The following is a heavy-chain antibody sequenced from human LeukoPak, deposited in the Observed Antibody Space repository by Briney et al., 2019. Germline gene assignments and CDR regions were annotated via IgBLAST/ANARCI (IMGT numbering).Heavy chain of an antibody. D-gene: IGHD6-19*01. CDR3: AKGRSGWYRAIDY. CDR2: ISGSGGST. V-gene: IGHV3-23*01. CDR1: GFTFSSYA. Sequence: GSLRLSCAASGFTFSSYAMHWVRQAPGKGLEWVSAISGSGGSTYYADSVKGRFTISRDNSKNTLYLQMNSLRAEDTAVYYCAKGRSGWYRAIDYWGQGTLVTVSS. J-gene: IGHJ4*02.